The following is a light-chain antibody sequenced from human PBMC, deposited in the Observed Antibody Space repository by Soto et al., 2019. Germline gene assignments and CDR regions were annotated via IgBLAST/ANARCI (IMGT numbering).Light chain of an antibody. CDR1: SSNIGSNY. CDR3: ATWDDSLSGHYV. Sequence: QSVLTQPPSASGTPGQRVTISCSGSSSNIGSNYVCWYQHLPGTAPKLLICSNNQRPSGVPDRFSGSKSGTSASLAISGLRSEDEADYYCATWDDSLSGHYVFGTGTRSPS. V-gene: IGLV1-47*02. J-gene: IGLJ1*01. CDR2: SNN.